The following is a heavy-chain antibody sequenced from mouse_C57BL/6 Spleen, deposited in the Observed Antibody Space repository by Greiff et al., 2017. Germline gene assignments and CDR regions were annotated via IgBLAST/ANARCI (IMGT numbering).Heavy chain of an antibody. V-gene: IGHV5-2*01. Sequence: EVQRVESGGGLVQPGESLKLSCESNEYEFPSHDMSWVRKTPEKRLELVAAINSDGGSTYYPDTMERRYIISRDNTKKTLYLQMSSLRSEDTAVYYCARRHYYGSSYGYFDVWGTGTTVTVSS. CDR1: EYEFPSHD. CDR3: ARRHYYGSSYGYFDV. J-gene: IGHJ1*03. CDR2: INSDGGST. D-gene: IGHD1-1*01.